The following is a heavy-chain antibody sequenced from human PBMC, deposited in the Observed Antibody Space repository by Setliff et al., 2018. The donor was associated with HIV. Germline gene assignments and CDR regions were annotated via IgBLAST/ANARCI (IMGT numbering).Heavy chain of an antibody. CDR2: IHTSGST. V-gene: IGHV4-61*09. CDR3: ARGPRYGSGNYYYYYYYMDD. J-gene: IGHJ6*03. CDR1: GGSISSGSHY. Sequence: SETLSLTCTVSGGSISSGSHYWTWIRQPAGKGLEWIGHIHTSGSTNYDLSLMSRVTISVDTSKNQFSLKLSSVTAADTAVYYCARGPRYGSGNYYYYYYYMDDWGRGTTVTVSS. D-gene: IGHD3-10*01.